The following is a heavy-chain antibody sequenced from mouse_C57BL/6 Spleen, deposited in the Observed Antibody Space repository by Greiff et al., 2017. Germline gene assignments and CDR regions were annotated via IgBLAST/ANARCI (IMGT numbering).Heavy chain of an antibody. V-gene: IGHV1-64*01. J-gene: IGHJ1*03. D-gene: IGHD1-1*01. CDR2: IHPNSGST. Sequence: QVQLQQPGAELVKPGASVKLSCKASGYTFTSYWMHWVKQRPGQGLEWIGMIHPNSGSTNYNEKFKSKATLTVDKSSSTAYMQLSGLTSEDSAVYYCARPTTVGRYFDVWGTGTTVTVSS. CDR3: ARPTTVGRYFDV. CDR1: GYTFTSYW.